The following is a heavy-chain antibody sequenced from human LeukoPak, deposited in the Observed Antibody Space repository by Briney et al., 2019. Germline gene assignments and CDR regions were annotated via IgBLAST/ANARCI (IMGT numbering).Heavy chain of an antibody. J-gene: IGHJ4*02. CDR3: AKAPDITMIVVVTYFDY. V-gene: IGHV3-23*01. CDR2: ISGSGGST. CDR1: GFTFSSYA. D-gene: IGHD3-22*01. Sequence: RSGGSLRLSCAASGFTFSSYAMSWVRQAPGKGLEWVSAISGSGGSTYYADSVKGRFTISRDNSKNTLYLQMNSLRAEDTAVYYCAKAPDITMIVVVTYFDYWGQGTLVTVSS.